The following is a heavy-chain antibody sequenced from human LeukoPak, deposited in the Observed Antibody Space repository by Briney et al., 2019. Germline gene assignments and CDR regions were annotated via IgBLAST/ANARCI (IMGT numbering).Heavy chain of an antibody. Sequence: GGSLRLSCAASGFTFSSYAMHWVRQAPGKGLEYVSAISSNGGSTYYANSVKGRFIISRDNSKNTLYLQMGSLRAGDMAVYYCARGEYGDYSFDYWGQGTLVTVSS. CDR1: GFTFSSYA. D-gene: IGHD4-17*01. CDR3: ARGEYGDYSFDY. V-gene: IGHV3-64*01. CDR2: ISSNGGST. J-gene: IGHJ4*02.